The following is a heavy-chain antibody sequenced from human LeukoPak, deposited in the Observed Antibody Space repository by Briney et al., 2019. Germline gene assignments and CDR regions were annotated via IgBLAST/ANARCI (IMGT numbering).Heavy chain of an antibody. CDR2: INSDGSST. J-gene: IGHJ6*04. D-gene: IGHD6-6*01. V-gene: IGHV3-74*01. Sequence: GGSLRLSRAASGFTFSSYWMHWVRQAPGKGLVWISRINSDGSSTTYADSVKGRFTISRDNVKNTLYLQMNNLRAEDTAVYYCARSIRGLDVWGKGTTVTISS. CDR1: GFTFSSYW. CDR3: ARSIRGLDV.